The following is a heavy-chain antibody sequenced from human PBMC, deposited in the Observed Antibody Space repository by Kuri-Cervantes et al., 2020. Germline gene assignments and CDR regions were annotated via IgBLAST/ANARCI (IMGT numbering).Heavy chain of an antibody. D-gene: IGHD2-21*01. Sequence: ESLKISCTVSGGSISSSSYYWGWIRQPPGKGLEWIGTIYYNGDTYYNPSLKSRVTISLDTSKNQFSLKLSSVTAADTAVYYCARVVIGAFDIWGQGTMVTVSS. CDR2: IYYNGDT. CDR1: GGSISSSSYY. V-gene: IGHV4-39*07. CDR3: ARVVIGAFDI. J-gene: IGHJ3*02.